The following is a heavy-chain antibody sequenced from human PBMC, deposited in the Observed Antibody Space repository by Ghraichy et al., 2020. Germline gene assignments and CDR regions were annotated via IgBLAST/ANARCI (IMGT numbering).Heavy chain of an antibody. Sequence: GGSLRLSCAASGFTFSSYAMHWVRQAPGKGLEWVAVISYDGSNKYYADSVKGRFTISRDNSKNTLYLQMNSLRAEDTAVYYFARDGKDIVVVVAATNPHEGYYYMDVWGKGTTVTVSS. J-gene: IGHJ6*03. CDR1: GFTFSSYA. CDR3: ARDGKDIVVVVAATNPHEGYYYMDV. V-gene: IGHV3-30*04. CDR2: ISYDGSNK. D-gene: IGHD2-15*01.